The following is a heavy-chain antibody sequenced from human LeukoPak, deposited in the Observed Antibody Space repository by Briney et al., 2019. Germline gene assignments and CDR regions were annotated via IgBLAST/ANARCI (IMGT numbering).Heavy chain of an antibody. D-gene: IGHD2-21*02. CDR3: ARGTVVTATDWYFDL. V-gene: IGHV4-4*07. J-gene: IGHJ2*01. Sequence: SETLSLTCTVSGGSISSYYWSWIRQPAGKGLEWIGRIFTSGTTNYNPSLKSRITISMDTSKNQFSLKLNSVTAADTAVYYCARGTVVTATDWYFDLWGRGTLVTVSS. CDR1: GGSISSYY. CDR2: IFTSGTT.